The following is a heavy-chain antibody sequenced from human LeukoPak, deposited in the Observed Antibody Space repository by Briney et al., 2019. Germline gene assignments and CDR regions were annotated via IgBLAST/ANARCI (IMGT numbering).Heavy chain of an antibody. V-gene: IGHV4-59*01. J-gene: IGHJ3*02. CDR2: IYYSGST. Sequence: SETLSLTCTVSGGSISSYYWSWIRQPPGKGLEWIGYIYYSGSTNYNPSLKSRVTISVDTSKNQFSLKLSSVTAADTAVYYCARRPREDIVATIGGLGAFDIWGQGTMVTVSS. CDR1: GGSISSYY. CDR3: ARRPREDIVATIGGLGAFDI. D-gene: IGHD5-12*01.